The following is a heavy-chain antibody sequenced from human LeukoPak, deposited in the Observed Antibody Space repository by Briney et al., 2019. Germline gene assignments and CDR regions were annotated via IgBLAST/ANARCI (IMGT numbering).Heavy chain of an antibody. CDR3: ARVVDRYAFDI. CDR2: IYYSGST. J-gene: IGHJ3*02. V-gene: IGHV4-59*01. CDR1: GGSISSYY. D-gene: IGHD1-14*01. Sequence: SETLSLTCTVSGGSISSYYWSWIWQPPGKGLEWIGYIYYSGSTNYNPSLKSRVTMSVDTSKNQFSLKLSSVTAADTAVYYCARVVDRYAFDIWGQGTMVTVSS.